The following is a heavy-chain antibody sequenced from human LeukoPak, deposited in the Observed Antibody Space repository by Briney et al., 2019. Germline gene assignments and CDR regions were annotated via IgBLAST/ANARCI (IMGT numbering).Heavy chain of an antibody. V-gene: IGHV4-59*12. CDR3: AREPLWFGELDAFDI. Sequence: SETLSLTCTVSGGSISSYYWSWIRQPPGKGLEWIGYIYYSGSTNYNPSLKSRVTISVDKSKNQFSLKLSSVTAADTAVYYCAREPLWFGELDAFDIWGQGTMVTVSS. CDR1: GGSISSYY. J-gene: IGHJ3*02. D-gene: IGHD3-10*01. CDR2: IYYSGST.